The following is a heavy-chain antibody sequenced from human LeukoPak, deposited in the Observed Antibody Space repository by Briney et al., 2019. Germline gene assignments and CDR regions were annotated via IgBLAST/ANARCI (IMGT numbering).Heavy chain of an antibody. CDR3: ARLPYYGSGSYLGMDV. Sequence: GESLQISCKGSGYSFTSYWIGWVRQMPGKGLEWMGIIYPGDSDTRYSPSFQGQVTISADKSISTAYLQWSSLKASDTAMYHCARLPYYGSGSYLGMDVWGQGTTVTVSS. J-gene: IGHJ6*02. CDR1: GYSFTSYW. V-gene: IGHV5-51*01. D-gene: IGHD3-10*01. CDR2: IYPGDSDT.